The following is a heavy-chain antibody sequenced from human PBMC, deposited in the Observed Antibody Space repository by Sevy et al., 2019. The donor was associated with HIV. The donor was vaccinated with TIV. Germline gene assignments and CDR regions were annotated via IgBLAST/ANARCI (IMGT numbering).Heavy chain of an antibody. V-gene: IGHV4-59*01. D-gene: IGHD3-22*01. CDR1: GGSIGRYY. CDR3: ARDEGNYHDSSNYYYVYAFDI. CDR2: IYYDGST. Sequence: SETLSLTCTVSGGSIGRYYWSWIRQSPGRGLEWIGYIYYDGSTDYNSSLKSRFTISLDTSKNQFSLSLNSVTAADTAVYYCARDEGNYHDSSNYYYVYAFDIWGQGTLVTVSS. J-gene: IGHJ3*02.